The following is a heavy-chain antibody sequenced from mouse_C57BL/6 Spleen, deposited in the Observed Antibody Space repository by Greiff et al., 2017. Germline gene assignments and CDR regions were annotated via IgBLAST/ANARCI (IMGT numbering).Heavy chain of an antibody. Sequence: EVKLLESGGGLVQPGGSMKLSCVASGFTFSNYWMNWVRQSPEKGLEWVAQIRLKSDNYATHYAESVKGRFTISRDDSKSSVYLQMNNLRAEDTRIYYCTGDIYDYDIYWGQGTLVTVSA. CDR1: GFTFSNYW. D-gene: IGHD2-4*01. CDR2: IRLKSDNYAT. V-gene: IGHV6-3*01. J-gene: IGHJ3*01. CDR3: TGDIYDYDIY.